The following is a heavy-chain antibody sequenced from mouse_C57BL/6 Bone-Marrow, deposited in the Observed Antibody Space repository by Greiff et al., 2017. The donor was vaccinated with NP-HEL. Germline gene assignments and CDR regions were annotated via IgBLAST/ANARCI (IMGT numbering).Heavy chain of an antibody. J-gene: IGHJ3*01. CDR3: ARREGYYYGSSRGWFAY. Sequence: VQLQQSDAELVKPGASVKISCKVSGYTFTDHTIHWMKQRPEQGLEWIGYIYPRDGSTKYNEKFKGKATLTADKSSSTAYMQLNSLTSEDSAVYFCARREGYYYGSSRGWFAYWGQGTLVTVSA. CDR2: IYPRDGST. V-gene: IGHV1-78*01. CDR1: GYTFTDHT. D-gene: IGHD1-1*01.